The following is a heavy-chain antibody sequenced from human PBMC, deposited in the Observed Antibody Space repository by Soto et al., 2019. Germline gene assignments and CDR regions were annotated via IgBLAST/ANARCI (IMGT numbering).Heavy chain of an antibody. CDR2: INHSGIT. V-gene: IGHV4-34*01. CDR1: GGSFSDYY. CDR3: ARGRLEWLLLGYGVDV. J-gene: IGHJ6*02. D-gene: IGHD3-3*01. Sequence: QVQLQQWGAGLLKPSETLSLTCAVYGGSFSDYYGTWIRQSPGKGLEWIGEINHSGITYYNPSLKSRVSISVDTSKDPFSLELGSVTAADTAMYYCARGRLEWLLLGYGVDVWGQGTPVTVSS.